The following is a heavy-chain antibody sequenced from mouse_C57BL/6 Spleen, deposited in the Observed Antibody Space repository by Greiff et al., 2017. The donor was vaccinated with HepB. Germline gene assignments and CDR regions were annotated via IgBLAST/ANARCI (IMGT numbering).Heavy chain of an antibody. Sequence: VQLKESGPELVKPGASVKMSCKASGYTFTDYNMHWVKQSHGKSLEWIGYINPNNGGTSYNQKFKGKATLTVNKSSSTAYMELRSLTSEDSAVYYCARGYYGSSLAYWGQGTLVTVSA. V-gene: IGHV1-22*01. D-gene: IGHD1-1*01. CDR2: INPNNGGT. CDR1: GYTFTDYN. J-gene: IGHJ3*01. CDR3: ARGYYGSSLAY.